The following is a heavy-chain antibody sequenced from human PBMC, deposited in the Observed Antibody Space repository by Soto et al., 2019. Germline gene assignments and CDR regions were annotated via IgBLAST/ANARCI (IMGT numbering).Heavy chain of an antibody. J-gene: IGHJ3*02. CDR3: AREKPLRALDAFDI. CDR2: INHSGST. Sequence: KTSETLSLTCAVYGGSFSGYYWSWIRQPPGKGLEWIGEINHSGSTNYNPSLKSRVTISVDTSKNQFSLKLSSVTAADTAVYYCAREKPLRALDAFDIWGQGTMVTVSS. V-gene: IGHV4-34*01. D-gene: IGHD3-10*01. CDR1: GGSFSGYY.